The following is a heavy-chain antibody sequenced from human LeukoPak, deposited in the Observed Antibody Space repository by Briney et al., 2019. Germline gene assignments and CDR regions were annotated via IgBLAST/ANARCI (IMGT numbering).Heavy chain of an antibody. CDR1: EFTFSNYW. D-gene: IGHD2-2*01. CDR2: IKQDGSES. V-gene: IGHV3-7*05. Sequence: GGSLRLSCAAFEFTFSNYWMSWVRQAPGKGLEWVANIKQDGSESYYVDSVKGRFTISRDNAQDSLYLEMNRLRVEDTAVYYCARGAPAAASDYWGQGTLVTVSA. J-gene: IGHJ4*02. CDR3: ARGAPAAASDY.